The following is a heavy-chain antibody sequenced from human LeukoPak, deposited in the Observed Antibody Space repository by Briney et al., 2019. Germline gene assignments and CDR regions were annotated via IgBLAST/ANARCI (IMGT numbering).Heavy chain of an antibody. J-gene: IGHJ3*02. D-gene: IGHD3-3*01. Sequence: ASVKVSCKASGYTFTSYYMHWVRQAPGQGLEWMGIINPSGGSTSYAQKFQGRVTMTRDASTSTVYMELSSLRSEDTAVYYCAREYTSAIYDFWSGLDAFDIWGQGTMVTVSS. CDR1: GYTFTSYY. V-gene: IGHV1-46*01. CDR2: INPSGGST. CDR3: AREYTSAIYDFWSGLDAFDI.